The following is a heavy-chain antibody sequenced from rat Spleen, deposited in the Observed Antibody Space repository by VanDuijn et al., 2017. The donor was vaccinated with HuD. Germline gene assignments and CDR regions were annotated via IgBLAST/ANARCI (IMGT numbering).Heavy chain of an antibody. D-gene: IGHD1-8*01. CDR1: GFTFNKYD. CDR3: ASPVGGYFGF. J-gene: IGHJ1*01. CDR2: ISYDNYNT. V-gene: IGHV5-25*01. Sequence: EVQLVESGGGLVQPGRSLKLSCEASGFTFNKYDMAWVRQAPTKGLEWIASISYDNYNTYYRDSVKGRFTISRNNAKSTLFLQMDSLRSEDTATYYCASPVGGYFGFWGPGTMVTVSS.